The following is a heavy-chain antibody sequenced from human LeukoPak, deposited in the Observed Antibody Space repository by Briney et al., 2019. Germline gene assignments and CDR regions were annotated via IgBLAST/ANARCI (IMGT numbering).Heavy chain of an antibody. CDR1: GGSISSYY. D-gene: IGHD4-17*01. V-gene: IGHV4-59*01. Sequence: SETLSLTCTVSGGSISSYYWSWIRQPPGKGLEWIGYIYYSGSANYNPSLKSRVTISLDTSKNQFSLRLTSVTAADTAVYYCARVPVRNILYFDYWGQGTLVTVSS. CDR2: IYYSGSA. J-gene: IGHJ4*02. CDR3: ARVPVRNILYFDY.